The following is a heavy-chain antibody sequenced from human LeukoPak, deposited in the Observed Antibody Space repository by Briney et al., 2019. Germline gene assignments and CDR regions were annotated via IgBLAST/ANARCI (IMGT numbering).Heavy chain of an antibody. Sequence: GGSLRLSCAASGFTFSSYWMSWVRQAPGKGLEWVANIKQDGSEKYYVDSVKGRFTISRDNAKNSLYLQMNSLRAEDTAVYYCARGVPKTSYYYYYMDVWGKGTTVTVSS. J-gene: IGHJ6*03. CDR2: IKQDGSEK. D-gene: IGHD4-11*01. CDR3: ARGVPKTSYYYYYMDV. CDR1: GFTFSSYW. V-gene: IGHV3-7*01.